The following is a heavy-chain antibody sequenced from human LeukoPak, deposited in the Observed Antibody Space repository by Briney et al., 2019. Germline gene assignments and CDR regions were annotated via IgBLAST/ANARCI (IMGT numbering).Heavy chain of an antibody. J-gene: IGHJ2*01. CDR1: GGSISSYY. CDR2: IYYSGST. CDR3: ARDLLGMGWHFDL. V-gene: IGHV4-59*01. Sequence: SETLSLTCTVSGGSISSYYWSWIRQPPGKGLEWIGYIYYSGSTNYNPSLKSRVTISVDTSKNQFSLKLSSVTAADTAVYYCARDLLGMGWHFDLWGRGTLVTVSS. D-gene: IGHD7-27*01.